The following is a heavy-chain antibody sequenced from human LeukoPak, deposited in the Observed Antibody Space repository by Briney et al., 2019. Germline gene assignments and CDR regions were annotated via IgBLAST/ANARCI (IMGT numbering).Heavy chain of an antibody. V-gene: IGHV1-69*01. J-gene: IGHJ5*02. CDR2: IIPIFGTA. Sequence: ASVKVSCKASGGTFSSYAISWVRQAPGQGLEWMGGIIPIFGTANYAQKFQGRVTITADESTSTAYMELSSLRSEDTAVYYCARELNVLLWFGELLISYNWFDPWGQGTLVTVSS. CDR1: GGTFSSYA. D-gene: IGHD3-10*01. CDR3: ARELNVLLWFGELLISYNWFDP.